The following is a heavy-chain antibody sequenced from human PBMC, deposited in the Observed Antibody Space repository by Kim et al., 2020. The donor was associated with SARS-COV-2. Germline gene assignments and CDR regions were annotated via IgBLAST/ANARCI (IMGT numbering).Heavy chain of an antibody. J-gene: IGHJ4*02. D-gene: IGHD3-22*01. CDR3: AKAAVRRRYYYDNKGPRFDY. CDR1: GFTFSSYA. V-gene: IGHV3-23*01. Sequence: GGSLRLSCAASGFTFSSYAMSWVRQAPGKGLEWVSAISGSGGSTYYADSVKGRFTISRDNSKNTLYLQMNSLRAEDTAVYYCAKAAVRRRYYYDNKGPRFDYWGQGTLVTVSS. CDR2: ISGSGGST.